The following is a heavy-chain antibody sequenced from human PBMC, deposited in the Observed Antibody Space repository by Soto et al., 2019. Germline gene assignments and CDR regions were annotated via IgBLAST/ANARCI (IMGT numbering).Heavy chain of an antibody. J-gene: IGHJ3*02. Sequence: ITLKASGPTLVKPTQTLTLTCTFSGFSLSTSGVGVGWIRQPPGKALEWLALIYWDDDKRYSPSLKSRLTITKDTTKNPLFPTMTTMDPVDTATYSCALLIPPHRYCSSTCCLWHAFEIRGQGTMVTVSS. CDR2: IYWDDDK. CDR3: ALLIPPHRYCSSTCCLWHAFEI. D-gene: IGHD2-2*01. CDR1: GFSLSTSGVG. V-gene: IGHV2-5*02.